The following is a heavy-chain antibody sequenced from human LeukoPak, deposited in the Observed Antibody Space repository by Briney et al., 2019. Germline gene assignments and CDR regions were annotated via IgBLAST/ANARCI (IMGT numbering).Heavy chain of an antibody. J-gene: IGHJ4*02. CDR2: INPNSGGT. CDR1: GYTFTGYY. D-gene: IGHD4-23*01. CDR3: ARTAGTVVTPHFDY. Sequence: GASVKVSCKASGYTFTGYYMHWVRQAPGQGLEWMGWINPNSGGTNYAQKFQGWVTMTRDTSISTAYMELSRLRSDDTAVYYCARTAGTVVTPHFDYWGQGTLVTVSS. V-gene: IGHV1-2*04.